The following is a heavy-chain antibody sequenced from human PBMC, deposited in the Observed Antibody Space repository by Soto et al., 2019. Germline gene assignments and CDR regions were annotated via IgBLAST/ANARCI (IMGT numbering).Heavy chain of an antibody. CDR3: ARVRRSSGYYYGY. CDR2: INPSGGST. V-gene: IGHV1-46*01. D-gene: IGHD3-22*01. J-gene: IGHJ4*02. Sequence: SVKVSCKASGYTFTSYYMHWVRQAPGQGLEWMGIINPSGGSTSYAQKFQGRFTMTRDTSTSTVYMELSSLRSDDTAVYYCARVRRSSGYYYGYWGQGTPVTVSS. CDR1: GYTFTSYY.